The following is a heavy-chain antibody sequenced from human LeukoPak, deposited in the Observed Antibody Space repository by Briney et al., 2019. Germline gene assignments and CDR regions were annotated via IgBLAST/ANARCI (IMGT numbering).Heavy chain of an antibody. V-gene: IGHV3-23*01. Sequence: GGSLRLSCAASGFTFSSYAMSWVRQAPGKGLEWVSAISGSGGSTYYADSVKGRFTISRDNSKDTLYLQMNSLRAEDTAVYYCAKDLPGYSSSWLPYYFDYWGQGTLVTVSS. CDR1: GFTFSSYA. CDR3: AKDLPGYSSSWLPYYFDY. CDR2: ISGSGGST. D-gene: IGHD6-13*01. J-gene: IGHJ4*02.